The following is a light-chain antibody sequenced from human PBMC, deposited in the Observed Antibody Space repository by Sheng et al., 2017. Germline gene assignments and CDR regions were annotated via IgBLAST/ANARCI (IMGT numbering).Light chain of an antibody. J-gene: IGKJ4*01. V-gene: IGKV3-15*01. CDR1: QSVSSN. CDR2: GAS. CDR3: QQYNNWPPFT. Sequence: EIVMTQSPATLSVSPGERATLSCRASQSVSSNLAWYQQKPGQAPRLLIYGASTRATGIPARFSGSGSGTEFTLTISSLQSEDFAVYYCQQYNNWPPFTFGRRDRRWRSN.